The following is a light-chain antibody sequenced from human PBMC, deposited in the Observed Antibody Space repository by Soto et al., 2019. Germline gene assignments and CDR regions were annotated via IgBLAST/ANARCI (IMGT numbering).Light chain of an antibody. CDR2: DVS. CDR1: SSDVGGYNY. Sequence: QSALTQPASVSGSPGQSITISCTGTSSDVGGYNYVSWYQQHPGKAPKLMIYDVSNRPSGVSNRFSGSKSGNTASLTISGPQAEDEADYYSSPYTGSSPLVVFGGGTKLT. V-gene: IGLV2-14*01. J-gene: IGLJ2*01. CDR3: SPYTGSSPLVV.